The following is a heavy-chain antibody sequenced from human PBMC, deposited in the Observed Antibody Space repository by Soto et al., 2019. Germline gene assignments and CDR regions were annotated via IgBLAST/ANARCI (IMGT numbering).Heavy chain of an antibody. Sequence: ASVKVSCKASGYTFTSYGISWVRQAPGQGLEWMGWISAYNGNTNYAQKLQGRVTMTTDTSTSTAYMELRSLRSDDTAVYYCARGYGTIFVVVISWASGAFFDYWGQGTLVTVFS. CDR2: ISAYNGNT. CDR1: GYTFTSYG. CDR3: ARGYGTIFVVVISWASGAFFDY. J-gene: IGHJ4*02. V-gene: IGHV1-18*01. D-gene: IGHD3-3*01.